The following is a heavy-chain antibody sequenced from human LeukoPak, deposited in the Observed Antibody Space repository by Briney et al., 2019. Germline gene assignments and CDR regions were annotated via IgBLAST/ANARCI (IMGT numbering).Heavy chain of an antibody. CDR3: ARDLAAARPRPGYFYAMDV. CDR1: GFTFSSYR. J-gene: IGHJ6*02. D-gene: IGHD6-6*01. Sequence: GGSLRLSCAASGFTFSSYRMNWARQAPGKGLEWVANINQDGSDKNYVDSVKGRFTISRDKAKNSLYLQMNNLRAEDTAVFYCARDLAAARPRPGYFYAMDVWGQGTTVTVSS. CDR2: INQDGSDK. V-gene: IGHV3-7*01.